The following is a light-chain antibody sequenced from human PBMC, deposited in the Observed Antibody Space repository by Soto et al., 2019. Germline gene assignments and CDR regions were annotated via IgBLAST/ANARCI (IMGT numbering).Light chain of an antibody. V-gene: IGKV1-39*01. CDR1: QSISTY. J-gene: IGKJ1*01. Sequence: DITMTQSPSSLSASVGDRVTITCRASQSISTYLIWYQQKPGKAPKLLIYATSSLQSGVPSRFSGSGSGTDFTLTISSLQPEDFATYYCQQSYSTLPGTFGQGTKVDIK. CDR2: ATS. CDR3: QQSYSTLPGT.